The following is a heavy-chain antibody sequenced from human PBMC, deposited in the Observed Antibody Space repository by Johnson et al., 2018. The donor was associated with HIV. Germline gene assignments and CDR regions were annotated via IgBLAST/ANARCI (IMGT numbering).Heavy chain of an antibody. D-gene: IGHD1-26*01. J-gene: IGHJ3*02. V-gene: IGHV3-20*04. CDR2: MNWNGGST. CDR1: GFTFDDSG. CDR3: ARVRERWELLLSDGSDI. Sequence: EVQLVESGGGVVRPGGSLRLSCATSGFTFDDSGMSWVRQAPGKGLEWVSGMNWNGGSTGYADSVKGRFTISRDNSKNTLYLQMNSLRAEDTALYYCARVRERWELLLSDGSDIWGQGTMVTLSS.